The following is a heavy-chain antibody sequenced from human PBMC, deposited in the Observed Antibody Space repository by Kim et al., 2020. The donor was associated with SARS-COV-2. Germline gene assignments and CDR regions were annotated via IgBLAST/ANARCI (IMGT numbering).Heavy chain of an antibody. D-gene: IGHD2-15*01. Sequence: SETLSLTCTVSGGSVSSGSYYWSWIRQPPGKGLEWIGYIYYSGSTNYNPSLKSRVTISVDTSKNQFSLKLSSVTAADTAVYYCARELHIGPEAWLLLGWFDPWGQGTLVTVSS. V-gene: IGHV4-61*01. CDR3: ARELHIGPEAWLLLGWFDP. CDR2: IYYSGST. J-gene: IGHJ5*02. CDR1: GGSVSSGSYY.